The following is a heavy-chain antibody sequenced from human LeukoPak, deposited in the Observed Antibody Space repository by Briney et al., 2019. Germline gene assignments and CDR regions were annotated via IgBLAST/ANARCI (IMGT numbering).Heavy chain of an antibody. V-gene: IGHV3-23*01. D-gene: IGHD2-2*01. J-gene: IGHJ4*02. Sequence: GGSLRLSCAASGFTFSTYAMSWVREAPGRGLEGVSSINGDGGSTYYAESVKGRFTVSRDNSENTLYLQMDSLRAEDTAVYYCAKRPDCSTTNCFRFEYWGQGTLVTVSS. CDR3: AKRPDCSTTNCFRFEY. CDR1: GFTFSTYA. CDR2: INGDGGST.